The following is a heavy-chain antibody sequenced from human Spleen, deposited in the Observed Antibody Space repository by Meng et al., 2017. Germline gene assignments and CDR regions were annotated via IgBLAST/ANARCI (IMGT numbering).Heavy chain of an antibody. CDR1: GFTFSNAY. V-gene: IGHV3-15*05. CDR2: IKSKPDGETI. CDR3: AKGLPSMITFAFDI. D-gene: IGHD3-16*01. J-gene: IGHJ3*02. Sequence: GESLKISCEGSGFTFSNAYMTWVRQVPGKRLEWVGRIKSKPDGETIDYGAPVKGRFTISRDNAKNSLYLQMNSLRAEDTALYYCAKGLPSMITFAFDIWGPGKMV.